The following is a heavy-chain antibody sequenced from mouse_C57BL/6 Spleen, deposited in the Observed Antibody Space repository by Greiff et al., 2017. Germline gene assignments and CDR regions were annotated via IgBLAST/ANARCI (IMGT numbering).Heavy chain of an antibody. Sequence: EVKLMESGGGLVQSGRSLRLSCATSGFTFSDFYMEWVRQAPGKGLEWIAASRNKANDYTTEYSASVKGRFIVSRDTSQSILYLQMNALRAEDTAIYDCARDGGGVYYGNYEPFAYWGQGTLVTVSA. CDR2: SRNKANDYTT. D-gene: IGHD2-1*01. J-gene: IGHJ3*01. CDR1: GFTFSDFY. V-gene: IGHV7-1*01. CDR3: ARDGGGVYYGNYEPFAY.